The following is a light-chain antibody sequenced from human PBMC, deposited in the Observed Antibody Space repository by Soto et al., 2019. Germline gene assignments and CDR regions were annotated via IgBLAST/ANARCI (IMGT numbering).Light chain of an antibody. CDR3: QQYNNWSPLT. CDR2: GAS. Sequence: EIVMTQSPATLSVSPGERATLSCRASQSVSSNLAWYQQKPGQAPRLLIYGASTRATGIPARFSGSGSGTAFTLTISSLQSEEFAVYYCQQYNNWSPLTFGGGTKVEI. V-gene: IGKV3-15*01. CDR1: QSVSSN. J-gene: IGKJ4*01.